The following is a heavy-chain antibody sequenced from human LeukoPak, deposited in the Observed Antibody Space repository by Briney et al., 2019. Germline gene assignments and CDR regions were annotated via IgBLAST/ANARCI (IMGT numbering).Heavy chain of an antibody. D-gene: IGHD2-2*01. V-gene: IGHV1-2*04. CDR2: INPNSGGT. J-gene: IGHJ5*02. Sequence: EASVKVSCKASGYTFTGYYMHWVRQAPGQGLEWMGWINPNSGGTNYAQKFQGWVTMTRDTSISTAYMELSRLRSDDTAVYYCARRDCSSTSCSWFDPWGQGTLVTVSS. CDR1: GYTFTGYY. CDR3: ARRDCSSTSCSWFDP.